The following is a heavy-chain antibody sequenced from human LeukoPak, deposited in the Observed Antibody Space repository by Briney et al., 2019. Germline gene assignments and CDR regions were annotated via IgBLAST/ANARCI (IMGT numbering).Heavy chain of an antibody. J-gene: IGHJ4*02. CDR3: ARVRANEEDYGGNSGLFDY. Sequence: GASVKVSCKASGYTFTMYYIHWVRQAPGQGFEWMGMINPGDGATTYAQRFQGRVTMTRDMSTSTVYMELSSLRSEDTAVYYCARVRANEEDYGGNSGLFDYWGQGTLVTVSS. D-gene: IGHD4-23*01. V-gene: IGHV1-46*01. CDR1: GYTFTMYY. CDR2: INPGDGAT.